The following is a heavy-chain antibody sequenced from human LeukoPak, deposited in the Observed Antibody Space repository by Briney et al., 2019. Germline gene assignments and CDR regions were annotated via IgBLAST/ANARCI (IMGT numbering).Heavy chain of an antibody. D-gene: IGHD6-19*01. J-gene: IGHJ4*02. CDR1: GFTFSTYV. CDR2: ISGNGGRI. V-gene: IGHV3-64*02. CDR3: AKDAFSSGWELFDY. Sequence: GGSLRLSCAAFGFTFSTYVMHWVRQAPGKGLEYVSAISGNGGRIYYADSVKGRFTISRDNSKNTLYLQMGSLRAEDMAVYSCAKDAFSSGWELFDYWGQGTLVTVSS.